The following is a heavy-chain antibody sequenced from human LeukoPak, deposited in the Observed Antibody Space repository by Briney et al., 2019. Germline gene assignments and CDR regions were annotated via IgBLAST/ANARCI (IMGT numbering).Heavy chain of an antibody. CDR3: ARDDGYSSGWYGY. D-gene: IGHD6-19*01. CDR2: INPNSGGT. J-gene: IGHJ4*02. Sequence: GASVKVSCKASGYTFTGYYMHWVRQAPGQGLEWMGWINPNSGGTNYAQKFQGRVTMTRDTSISTAYMELSRLRSDDTAVYYCARDDGYSSGWYGYWGQGTLVTVSS. CDR1: GYTFTGYY. V-gene: IGHV1-2*02.